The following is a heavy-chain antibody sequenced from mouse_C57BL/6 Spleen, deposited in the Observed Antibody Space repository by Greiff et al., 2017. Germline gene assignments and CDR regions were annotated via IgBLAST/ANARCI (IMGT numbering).Heavy chain of an antibody. CDR3: TREDYYGNYDYAMDY. CDR1: GFTFSSYA. Sequence: EVMLVESGEGLVKPGGSLKLSCAASGFTFSSYAMSWVRQTPEKRLEWVAYISSGGDYIYYADTVKGRFTISRDNARYTLYLQMSSLKSEDTAMYYCTREDYYGNYDYAMDYWGQGTSVTVSS. CDR2: ISSGGDYI. D-gene: IGHD2-1*01. V-gene: IGHV5-9-1*02. J-gene: IGHJ4*01.